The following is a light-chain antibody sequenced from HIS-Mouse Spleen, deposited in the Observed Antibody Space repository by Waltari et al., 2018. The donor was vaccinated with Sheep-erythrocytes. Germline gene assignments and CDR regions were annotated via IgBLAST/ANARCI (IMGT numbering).Light chain of an antibody. J-gene: IGLJ2*01. Sequence: SYELTQPPSVSVSPGQTASITCPGDKLGDKYACWYQQKPGQSPVLVIYQCSKRPPGVPERFSGTNSGNTATLTISGTQAMEEADYSCQAWDSITAVFGGGTKLTVL. CDR2: QCS. CDR1: KLGDKY. V-gene: IGLV3-1*01. CDR3: QAWDSITAV.